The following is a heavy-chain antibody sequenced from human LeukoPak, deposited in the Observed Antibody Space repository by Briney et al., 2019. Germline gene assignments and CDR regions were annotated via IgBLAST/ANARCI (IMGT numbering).Heavy chain of an antibody. Sequence: SETLSLTCTVSGGSISSYYWSWIRQPPGKGLEWIGYIYYSGSTNYNPSLKSRVTISVDTSKNQFSLKLSSVTAADTAVYYCARSGDRYCSGGSCYSFFDYWGQRTLVTVSS. CDR1: GGSISSYY. V-gene: IGHV4-59*01. CDR2: IYYSGST. D-gene: IGHD2-15*01. J-gene: IGHJ4*02. CDR3: ARSGDRYCSGGSCYSFFDY.